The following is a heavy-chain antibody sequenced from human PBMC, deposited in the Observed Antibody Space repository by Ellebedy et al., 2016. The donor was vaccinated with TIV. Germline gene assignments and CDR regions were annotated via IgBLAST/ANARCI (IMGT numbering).Heavy chain of an antibody. Sequence: PGGSLRLSCAASGFRFSSYGIHWVRQAPGKGLEWVAIIWYDGSNKDYADSVKGRFTISRDNSKNTVYLQMNSLRVEDTAVDHCARGPLGGTPRAFDSWGQGTLVTVSS. J-gene: IGHJ4*02. V-gene: IGHV3-33*01. CDR2: IWYDGSNK. CDR1: GFRFSSYG. CDR3: ARGPLGGTPRAFDS. D-gene: IGHD1-26*01.